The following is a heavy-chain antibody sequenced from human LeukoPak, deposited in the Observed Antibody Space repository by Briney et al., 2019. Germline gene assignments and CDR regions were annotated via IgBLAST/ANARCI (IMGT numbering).Heavy chain of an antibody. D-gene: IGHD6-19*01. V-gene: IGHV7-4-1*02. J-gene: IGHJ6*02. Sequence: ASVKVSCKASGYTFTSYDINWVRQATGQGLEWMGWINTNTGNPTYAQGFTGRFVFSLDTSVSTAHLQISSLKAEDTAVYYCARESRGQWLKYYYYGMDVWGQGTTVTVSS. CDR2: INTNTGNP. CDR1: GYTFTSYD. CDR3: ARESRGQWLKYYYYGMDV.